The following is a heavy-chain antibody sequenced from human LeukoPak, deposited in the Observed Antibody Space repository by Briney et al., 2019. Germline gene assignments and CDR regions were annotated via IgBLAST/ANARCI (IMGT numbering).Heavy chain of an antibody. CDR1: GFFLSRYT. J-gene: IGHJ6*03. Sequence: GGSLRLSCAASGFFLSRYTMNWVRQAPGKGLEWVSSISSGSTYINYADSMKGRFTISRDNAKNSLYLLMNSLGAEDTAVYYCARESRGYDILTGKYHRGYYSYYMDVWGKGTTVTVSS. CDR2: ISSGSTYI. CDR3: ARESRGYDILTGKYHRGYYSYYMDV. V-gene: IGHV3-21*01. D-gene: IGHD3-9*01.